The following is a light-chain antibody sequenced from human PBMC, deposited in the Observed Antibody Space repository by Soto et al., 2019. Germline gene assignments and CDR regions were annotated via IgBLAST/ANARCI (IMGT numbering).Light chain of an antibody. CDR1: QIIDTC. CDR2: KAS. J-gene: IGKJ1*01. Sequence: DIQMTQSPSSLSASVGDRITITCRASQIIDTCFAWYQQKPGKAPKLLIYKASSLEEGVPSRFSGSGSGTEFTLAISSLQPDDFATYYCQQYETYSPWTFGQGTKVEVK. CDR3: QQYETYSPWT. V-gene: IGKV1-5*03.